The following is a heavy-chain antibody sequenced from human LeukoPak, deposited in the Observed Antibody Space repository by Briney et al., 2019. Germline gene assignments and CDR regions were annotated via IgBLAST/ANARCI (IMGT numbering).Heavy chain of an antibody. Sequence: GSSVKVSCKASGYTFTSYDINWVRQATGQGLEWMGWMNPNSGNTGYAQKFQGRVTMTRNTSISTAYMELSSLRSEDTAVYYCARASRLDSSGYYYAAPNDYWGQGTLVTVSS. CDR1: GYTFTSYD. D-gene: IGHD3-22*01. V-gene: IGHV1-8*01. CDR2: MNPNSGNT. CDR3: ARASRLDSSGYYYAAPNDY. J-gene: IGHJ4*02.